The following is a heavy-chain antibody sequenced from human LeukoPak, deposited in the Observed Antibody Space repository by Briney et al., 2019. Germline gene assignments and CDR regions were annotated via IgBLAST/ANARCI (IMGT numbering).Heavy chain of an antibody. V-gene: IGHV3-53*01. D-gene: IGHD3-10*01. CDR2: IYSGGIT. J-gene: IGHJ4*02. CDR3: AKSGYYYGSGSYKDRYYFDY. Sequence: GGSLRLSCAASGFTVSSNYMSWVRQAPGKGLEWVSIIYSGGITYYTDSVKGRFTISRDNSKNTLYLQMNSLRAEDTAVYYCAKSGYYYGSGSYKDRYYFDYWGQGTLVTVSS. CDR1: GFTVSSNY.